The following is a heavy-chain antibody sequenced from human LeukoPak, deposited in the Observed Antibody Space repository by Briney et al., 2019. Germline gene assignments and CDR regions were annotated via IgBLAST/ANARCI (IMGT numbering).Heavy chain of an antibody. Sequence: GGTLRLSCAASGFTFSNYWMHWVRQAPGKGLVWVSRMNSVGSSITYADSVTGRFTISRDNAKNTLYLQMNSLRAEDTAVYYCAREDIVVVPAAAAACFDYWGQGTLVTVSS. CDR2: MNSVGSSI. CDR3: AREDIVVVPAAAAACFDY. D-gene: IGHD2-2*01. J-gene: IGHJ4*02. CDR1: GFTFSNYW. V-gene: IGHV3-74*01.